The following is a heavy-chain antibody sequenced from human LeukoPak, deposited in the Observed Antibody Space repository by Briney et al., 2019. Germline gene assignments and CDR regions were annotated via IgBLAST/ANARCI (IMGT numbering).Heavy chain of an antibody. CDR3: ARLSSFAFDI. CDR1: GFTCSTYI. J-gene: IGHJ3*02. D-gene: IGHD3-16*02. V-gene: IGHV3-23*01. Sequence: GGSLRLSCAASGFTCSTYIMSWVRQAPGKGLEWLSLILHNGDSTYYADSVKGRFTISRDNSKNTLYLQMNSLRAEDTAVYYCARLSSFAFDIWGQGTMVTVSS. CDR2: ILHNGDST.